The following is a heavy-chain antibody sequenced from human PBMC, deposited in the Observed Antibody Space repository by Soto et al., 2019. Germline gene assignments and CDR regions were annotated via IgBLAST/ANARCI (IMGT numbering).Heavy chain of an antibody. D-gene: IGHD3-3*01. CDR1: GVSFSAYY. J-gene: IGHJ4*02. CDR2: INHSGST. V-gene: IGHV4-34*01. Sequence: SETLSLTCTVYGVSFSAYYWSWVRQPPGKGLEWIGEINHSGSTNYNPSLKSRVTISVDTSKNQLSLHLSSVTAADTAVYYCTKSPDEWPLDYWGQGTLVTVSS. CDR3: TKSPDEWPLDY.